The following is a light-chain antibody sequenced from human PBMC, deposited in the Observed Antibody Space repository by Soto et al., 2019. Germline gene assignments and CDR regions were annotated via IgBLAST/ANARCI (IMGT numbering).Light chain of an antibody. CDR3: QHYNSYSEA. CDR2: AAS. J-gene: IGKJ1*01. V-gene: IGKV1-9*01. Sequence: DIRLTQSPSFLSASVGDRVTISCRASQGISSYLAWYQHKPGKAPNLLISAASTLQSGVPSRFSGSGSGTEFTLTISSLQPDDFATYYCQHYNSYSEAFGQGTKVDIK. CDR1: QGISSY.